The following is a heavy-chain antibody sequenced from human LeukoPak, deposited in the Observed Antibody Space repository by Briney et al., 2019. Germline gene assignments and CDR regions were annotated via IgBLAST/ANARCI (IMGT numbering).Heavy chain of an antibody. CDR1: GFTFSSYW. V-gene: IGHV3-23*01. J-gene: IGHJ5*02. Sequence: GGSLRLSCAASGFTFSSYWMHWVRQAPGKGLEWVSAISGSGGSTYYADSVKGRFTISRDNSKNTLYLQMNSLRAEDTAVYYCAKAYCGGDCLTWFDPWGQGTLVTVSS. CDR3: AKAYCGGDCLTWFDP. D-gene: IGHD2-21*01. CDR2: ISGSGGST.